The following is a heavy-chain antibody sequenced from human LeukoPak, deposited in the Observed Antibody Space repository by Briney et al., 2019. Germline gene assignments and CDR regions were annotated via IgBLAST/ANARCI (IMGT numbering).Heavy chain of an antibody. D-gene: IGHD6-13*01. J-gene: IGHJ4*02. V-gene: IGHV3-48*02. Sequence: GGSLRLSCAASGFTFSSYNMNWVRQAPGKGLEWVSYISSSSGTIYYADSLKRRSTISRDNAKNSLYLQMNSLRDEDTAVYYCARNSSWYIHYFDYWGQGTLVTVSS. CDR1: GFTFSSYN. CDR2: ISSSSGTI. CDR3: ARNSSWYIHYFDY.